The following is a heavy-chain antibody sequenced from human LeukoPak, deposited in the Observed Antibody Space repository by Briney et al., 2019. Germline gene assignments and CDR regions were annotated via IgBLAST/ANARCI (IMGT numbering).Heavy chain of an antibody. CDR2: INPSGGST. CDR1: GGTFSSYA. CDR3: ARALTMVRGAGFY. Sequence: ASVKVSCKASGGTFSSYAISWVRQAPGQGLEWMGIINPSGGSTTYAQKFQGRVTMTRDTSTSTVYMELSSLRSEDTAVYYCARALTMVRGAGFYWGQGTLVTVSS. V-gene: IGHV1-46*01. D-gene: IGHD3-10*01. J-gene: IGHJ4*02.